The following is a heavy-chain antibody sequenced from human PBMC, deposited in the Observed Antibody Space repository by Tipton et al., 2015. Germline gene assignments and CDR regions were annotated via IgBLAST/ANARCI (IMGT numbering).Heavy chain of an antibody. J-gene: IGHJ5*02. CDR3: ARQAPIAVAASNWFDP. CDR1: GGSITSYQ. D-gene: IGHD6-19*01. CDR2: IYTGGRT. Sequence: TLSLTCTVSGGSITSYQWSWIRQPAGKGLEWIGRIYTGGRTNYNPSLKSRVTMSVDTSKNQFSLKLSSVTAADTAVYYCARQAPIAVAASNWFDPWGQGTLVTVSS. V-gene: IGHV4-4*07.